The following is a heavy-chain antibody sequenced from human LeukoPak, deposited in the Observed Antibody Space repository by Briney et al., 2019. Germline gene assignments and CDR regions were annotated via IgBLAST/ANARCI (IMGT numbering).Heavy chain of an antibody. CDR2: IIPIFGTA. Sequence: SVKVSCKASGGTFSSYAISWVRQAPGQGLEWVGGIIPIFGTANYAQKFQGRVTITADESTSTAYMELSSLRSEDTAVYYCASEMNYYDSSGYYYGGAYWGQGTLVTVSS. CDR3: ASEMNYYDSSGYYYGGAY. CDR1: GGTFSSYA. J-gene: IGHJ4*02. D-gene: IGHD3-22*01. V-gene: IGHV1-69*13.